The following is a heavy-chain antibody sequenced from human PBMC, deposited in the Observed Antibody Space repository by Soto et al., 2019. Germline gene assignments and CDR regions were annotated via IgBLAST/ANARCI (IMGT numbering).Heavy chain of an antibody. V-gene: IGHV1-18*01. D-gene: IGHD1-1*01. CDR2: ISAYTGNT. CDR1: GYTFSSYA. J-gene: IGHJ5*02. Sequence: ASLKVSCKASGYTFSSYAIIWVRQAPGQGLEWMGWISAYTGNTNYAQTLQGRVTLTTDTSTSTAYMELRSLRSNDTAVYYCARGNLPRGAQHDWLGPWGQGTLVTVSS. CDR3: ARGNLPRGAQHDWLGP.